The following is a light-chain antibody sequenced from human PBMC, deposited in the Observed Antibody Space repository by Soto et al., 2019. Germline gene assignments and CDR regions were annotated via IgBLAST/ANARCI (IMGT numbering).Light chain of an antibody. CDR3: QQYNQWLT. J-gene: IGKJ4*01. CDR1: QSVNIY. V-gene: IGKV3D-15*01. Sequence: EIVMTQSPATLSVSPGERATLSCRASQSVNIYLAWYQQKPGQAPRLLIFGASSRATGIPARFSGSGSGTEFNLTISSLQSEDFAVYFCQQYNQWLTFGGGTKVEIK. CDR2: GAS.